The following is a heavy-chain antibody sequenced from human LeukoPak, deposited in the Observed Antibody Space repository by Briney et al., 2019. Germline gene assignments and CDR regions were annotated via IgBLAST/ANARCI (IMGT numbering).Heavy chain of an antibody. Sequence: PGGSLRLSCADSEFTFSGSAMSWVRQAPDEGLEWVSLISYSGANSYYTDSVRGRFTISRDNSKDTLFLQMNSLRAEDTAIYYCARDMQLSTWGLGTMVTVSS. CDR3: ARDMQLST. CDR2: ISYSGANS. D-gene: IGHD3-16*02. J-gene: IGHJ3*01. CDR1: EFTFSGSA. V-gene: IGHV3-23*01.